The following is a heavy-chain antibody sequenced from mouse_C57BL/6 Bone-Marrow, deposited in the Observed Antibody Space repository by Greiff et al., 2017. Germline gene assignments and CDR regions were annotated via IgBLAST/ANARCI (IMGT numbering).Heavy chain of an antibody. CDR2: IYPRSGNT. D-gene: IGHD2-14*01. J-gene: IGHJ1*03. CDR1: GYTFTSYG. V-gene: IGHV1-81*01. CDR3: GRLRVRRSWYFDV. Sequence: QVQLKQSGAELARPGASVKLSCKASGYTFTSYGISWVQQRTGQGLEWIGEIYPRSGNTYYTEKFKGKATLTADKSSSTAYMELRSLTSEDSAVYCCGRLRVRRSWYFDVWGTGTTVTVSS.